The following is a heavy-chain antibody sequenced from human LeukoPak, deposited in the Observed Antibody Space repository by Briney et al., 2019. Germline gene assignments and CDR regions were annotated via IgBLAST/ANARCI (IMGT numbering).Heavy chain of an antibody. J-gene: IGHJ6*04. CDR1: GFTVSSNY. Sequence: GGSLRLSCAASGFTVSSNYMSWVRQAPGKGLEWVSVIYSGGSTYYADSVKGRFTISRDYSKNTLYLQMNSLRAEDTAVYYCATQSTTYCSSTSCYYYYYGMDVWGKGTTVTVSS. D-gene: IGHD2-2*01. V-gene: IGHV3-53*01. CDR2: IYSGGST. CDR3: ATQSTTYCSSTSCYYYYYGMDV.